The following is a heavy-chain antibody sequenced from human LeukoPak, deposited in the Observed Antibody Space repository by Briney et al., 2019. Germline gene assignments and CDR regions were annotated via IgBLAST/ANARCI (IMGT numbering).Heavy chain of an antibody. D-gene: IGHD6-13*01. Sequence: GGSLRLSCAASGITFSSYGMSWVRQAPGKGLEWVSTIDGSGVSTYYAESVKGRFTISRDNSKNTLYLQMSSLRAEDTAVYFCAKDLSSSWYRGFDHWGQGTLVTVSS. V-gene: IGHV3-23*01. CDR2: IDGSGVST. CDR3: AKDLSSSWYRGFDH. CDR1: GITFSSYG. J-gene: IGHJ4*02.